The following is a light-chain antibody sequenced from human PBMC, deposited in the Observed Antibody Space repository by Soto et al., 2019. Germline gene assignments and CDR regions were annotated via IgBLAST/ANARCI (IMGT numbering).Light chain of an antibody. CDR1: QSVSSN. CDR2: GSS. CDR3: QQYNKWPLFT. V-gene: IGKV3-15*01. Sequence: EIVMTQSPATLSVSPGERATLSCRASQSVSSNLAWYQQKPGQAPRLLIYGSSTRATDIPGRFSGSGSGTEFTLTISSLQSEDFAVYYCQQYNKWPLFTFGPGTKVDIK. J-gene: IGKJ3*01.